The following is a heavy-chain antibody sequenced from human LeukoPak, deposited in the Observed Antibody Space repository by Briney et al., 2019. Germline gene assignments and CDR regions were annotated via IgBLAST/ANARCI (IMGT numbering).Heavy chain of an antibody. CDR2: IYTRGST. CDR3: ARDHVNWKFLDAFDI. D-gene: IGHD1-20*01. Sequence: SDTLSLPCTVCGGCISSYYWSWIRQPAAKELDWIGRIYTRGSTNYHHSLNRGVTMSVDTSDHKFFLKLGSVTDAYAAVYFCARDHVNWKFLDAFDIWGQGTMVTVSS. J-gene: IGHJ3*02. V-gene: IGHV4-4*07. CDR1: GGCISSYY.